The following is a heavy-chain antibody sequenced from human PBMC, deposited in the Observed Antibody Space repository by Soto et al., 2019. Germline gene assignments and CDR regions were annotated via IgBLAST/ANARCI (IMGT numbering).Heavy chain of an antibody. CDR1: GFTFEDYT. CDR2: ITWNSGKI. D-gene: IGHD5-12*01. Sequence: GGSLRLSCTASGFTFEDYTMDWVRQAPGKGPEWVSGITWNSGKINYADSVKGRFSISRDNSKNALYLQMNSLRAEDTAVYYCARDRVATDYYYYGMDVWGQGTTVTVS. V-gene: IGHV3-9*01. CDR3: ARDRVATDYYYYGMDV. J-gene: IGHJ6*02.